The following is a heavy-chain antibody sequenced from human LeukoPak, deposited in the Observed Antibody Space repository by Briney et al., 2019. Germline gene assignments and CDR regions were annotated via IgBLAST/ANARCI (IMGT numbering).Heavy chain of an antibody. CDR3: ASNPIKYCSSTSCYYYYYYYMDV. V-gene: IGHV1-46*01. D-gene: IGHD2-2*01. Sequence: GASVKVSCKASGYTFTSYYMHWVRQAPGQGLEWMGIINPSGGSTSYTQKFQGRVTMTRDMSTSTVYMELSSLRSEDTAVYYCASNPIKYCSSTSCYYYYYYYMDVWGKGTTVTVSS. CDR2: INPSGGST. CDR1: GYTFTSYY. J-gene: IGHJ6*03.